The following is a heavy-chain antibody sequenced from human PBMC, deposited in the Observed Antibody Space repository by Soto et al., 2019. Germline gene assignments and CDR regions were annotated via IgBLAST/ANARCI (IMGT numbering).Heavy chain of an antibody. CDR2: INPGGGDT. V-gene: IGHV1-46*01. CDR3: ARSGSYYYFDY. Sequence: ASVKVSCKASGYTFTSYYIHWVRQAPGQGLEWLGLINPGGGDTSYAQKFQGRVTIAADESTSAAYMELSSLRSEDTAVYYCARSGSYYYFDYWGQGTLVTVSS. J-gene: IGHJ4*02. CDR1: GYTFTSYY. D-gene: IGHD1-26*01.